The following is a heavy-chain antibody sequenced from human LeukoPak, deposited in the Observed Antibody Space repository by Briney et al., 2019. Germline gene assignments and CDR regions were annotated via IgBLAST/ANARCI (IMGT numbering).Heavy chain of an antibody. J-gene: IGHJ4*02. D-gene: IGHD1-26*01. CDR1: GGSISSSSYY. CDR3: ARRGSIVGATRPFDY. V-gene: IGHV4-39*01. Sequence: SETLSLTCTVSGGSISSSSYYWGWIRQPPGKGLEWIGSIYYSGSTYYNPSLKSRVTISVDTSKNQFSLKLSSVTAADTAVYYCARRGSIVGATRPFDYWGQRTLVTVSS. CDR2: IYYSGST.